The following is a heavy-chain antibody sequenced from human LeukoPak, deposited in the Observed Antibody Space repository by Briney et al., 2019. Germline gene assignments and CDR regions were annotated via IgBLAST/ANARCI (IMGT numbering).Heavy chain of an antibody. CDR3: ARVAHCSSTTCYQGIFDY. CDR2: IYYSGST. V-gene: IGHV4-59*01. Sequence: PSETLSLTCTVSGGSISNYYWSWIRQPPGKGLEWVGYIYYSGSTNYNPSLKSRVTISVDTSKNQFSLKLSSATAADTAVYYCARVAHCSSTTCYQGIFDYWGQGTLVTVSS. CDR1: GGSISNYY. D-gene: IGHD2-2*01. J-gene: IGHJ4*02.